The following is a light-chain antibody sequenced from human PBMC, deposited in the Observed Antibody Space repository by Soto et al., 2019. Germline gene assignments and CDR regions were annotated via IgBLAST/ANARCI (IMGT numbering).Light chain of an antibody. CDR1: QSISKD. CDR2: DAS. J-gene: IGKJ1*01. Sequence: DIQMTQSPSSLSASVGDRVTLTCRASQSISKDLNWHQQKPGKAPILLISDASTLQSDVPSRFSGAVSGTDFTLTITNLQPEDFATYFCQQSYSTPWTFGLGTKVDIK. CDR3: QQSYSTPWT. V-gene: IGKV1-39*01.